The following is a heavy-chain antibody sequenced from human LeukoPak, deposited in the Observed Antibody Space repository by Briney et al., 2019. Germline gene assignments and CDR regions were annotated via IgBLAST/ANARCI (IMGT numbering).Heavy chain of an antibody. D-gene: IGHD3-10*01. Sequence: SGGSLRLSCAASGFTFSSYAMSWVSQAPGRGLEWVTAISGSGGSTYYADSVKGRFTISRDNSKNTLYLQMNSLRAEDTAVYYCAKDSITMVRGVIIVFDYWGQGTLVTVSS. V-gene: IGHV3-23*01. CDR3: AKDSITMVRGVIIVFDY. CDR2: ISGSGGST. J-gene: IGHJ4*02. CDR1: GFTFSSYA.